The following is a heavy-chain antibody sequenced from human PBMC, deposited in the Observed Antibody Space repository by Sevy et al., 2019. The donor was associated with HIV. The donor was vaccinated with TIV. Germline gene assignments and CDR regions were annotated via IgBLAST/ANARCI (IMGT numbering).Heavy chain of an antibody. CDR1: GFTFSSYA. CDR2: ISGSGATT. V-gene: IGHV3-23*01. Sequence: GGPLRLSCGVSGFTFSSYAMTWVRQPPGKGLEWVSIISGSGATTSYADSVKGRFTFSRDNSKNALYLQMNSLRAEDTAVYYCATLRSGVLMPPYYFDYWGQGTLVTVSS. J-gene: IGHJ4*02. D-gene: IGHD3-10*01. CDR3: ATLRSGVLMPPYYFDY.